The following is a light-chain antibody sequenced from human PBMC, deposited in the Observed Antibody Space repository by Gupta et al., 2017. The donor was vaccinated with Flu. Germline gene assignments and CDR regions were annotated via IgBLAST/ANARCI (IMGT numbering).Light chain of an antibody. J-gene: IGKJ2*01. V-gene: IGKV3-15*01. CDR3: QQYDTWPYT. CDR2: GAV. Sequence: GERATLSGRASLIFYGRLAWYQQKPGQAPRLLMSGAVTRASDIPARFSGSGSATEFTLTINSLQSEDSAVYYCQQYDTWPYTFGQGTRVEIK. CDR1: LIFYGR.